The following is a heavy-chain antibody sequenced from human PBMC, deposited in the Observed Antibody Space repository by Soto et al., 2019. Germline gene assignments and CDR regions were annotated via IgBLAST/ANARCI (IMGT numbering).Heavy chain of an antibody. Sequence: ASVKVSCKASGYTFTGYAMHWVRQAPGQRLEWMGWISTYNGNTKYAQKLQGRVTMTTDTSTSTAYMELRSLRSDDTAVFYCAREMVRRVGSAYWGQGTLVTVSS. J-gene: IGHJ4*02. V-gene: IGHV1-18*01. D-gene: IGHD3-10*01. CDR3: AREMVRRVGSAY. CDR2: ISTYNGNT. CDR1: GYTFTGYA.